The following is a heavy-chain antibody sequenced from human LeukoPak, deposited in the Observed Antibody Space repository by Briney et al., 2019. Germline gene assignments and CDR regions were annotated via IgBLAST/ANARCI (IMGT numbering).Heavy chain of an antibody. CDR3: AKYYYGSGSYSRFDY. J-gene: IGHJ4*02. CDR1: GFTFSSYA. V-gene: IGHV3-23*01. CDR2: ISGSGGST. Sequence: GGSLRLSCAASGFTFSSYAMSWVRQAPGKGLEWVSAISGSGGSTYYADSVKGRSTISRDNSKNTLYLQMNSLRAEDTAVYYCAKYYYGSGSYSRFDYWGQGTLVTVSS. D-gene: IGHD3-10*01.